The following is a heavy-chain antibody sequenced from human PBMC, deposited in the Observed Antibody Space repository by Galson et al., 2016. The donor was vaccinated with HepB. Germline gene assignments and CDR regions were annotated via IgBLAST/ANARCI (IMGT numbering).Heavy chain of an antibody. J-gene: IGHJ4*02. CDR1: GFTVSSNY. Sequence: SLRLSCAASGFTVSSNYMNWVRQPPGKGLEWVSFIHSGGGAYYTHSVKGRFTISTDNSKKTLYLQMNSLRAEDTAMYYCARGVPHNNYVDYWGQGTLVTVSS. CDR3: ARGVPHNNYVDY. CDR2: IHSGGGA. D-gene: IGHD1-1*01. V-gene: IGHV3-53*01.